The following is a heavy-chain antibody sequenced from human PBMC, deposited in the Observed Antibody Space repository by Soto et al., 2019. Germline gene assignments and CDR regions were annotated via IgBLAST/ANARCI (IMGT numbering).Heavy chain of an antibody. J-gene: IGHJ4*02. D-gene: IGHD6-13*01. CDR2: IVGGGDST. CDR1: GFTFSNYA. Sequence: EVQLLESGGGLVQPGGSLRISCAASGFTFSNYAMSWVRQAPGKGLEWVSAIVGGGDSTYYADSVKGRFTISRDNSKNTLHLQMNSLRAEDTAVYFCAKESRGIAPTVTGYWGQGTLVTVSS. CDR3: AKESRGIAPTVTGY. V-gene: IGHV3-23*01.